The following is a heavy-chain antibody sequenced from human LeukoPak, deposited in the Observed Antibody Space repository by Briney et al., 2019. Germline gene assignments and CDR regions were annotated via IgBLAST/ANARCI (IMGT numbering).Heavy chain of an antibody. CDR3: ARGSPTRGWYWYVEY. D-gene: IGHD2-8*02. CDR2: ISNDGSNR. V-gene: IGHV3-30*09. J-gene: IGHJ4*02. Sequence: PGGSLRLSCAASGYTFRSYAMHWVRQAPGKGLEWVAVISNDGSNRYYADSVEGRFVISRDDSKNTLYMHLNSLRSEDTAVYYCARGSPTRGWYWYVEYWGQGTLVSVSS. CDR1: GYTFRSYA.